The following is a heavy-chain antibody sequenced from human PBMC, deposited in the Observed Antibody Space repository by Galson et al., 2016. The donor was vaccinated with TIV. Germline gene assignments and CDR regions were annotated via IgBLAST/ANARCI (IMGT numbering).Heavy chain of an antibody. CDR3: ARRGTYTTGWYGEFDL. J-gene: IGHJ5*02. V-gene: IGHV5-51*01. D-gene: IGHD6-19*01. Sequence: QSGAEVKKPGESLTISCKGSGFSFSNSWISWVRQKPGKGLEWLAIIYPDNSDTRYSPSFEGQVTISADMSTSPAYLQWSSLKASDTALYYCARRGTYTTGWYGEFDLWGQGTLVTVSS. CDR1: GFSFSNSW. CDR2: IYPDNSDT.